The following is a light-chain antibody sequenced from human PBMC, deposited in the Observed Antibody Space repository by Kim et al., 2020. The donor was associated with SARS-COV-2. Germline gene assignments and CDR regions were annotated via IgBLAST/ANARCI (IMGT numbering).Light chain of an antibody. V-gene: IGKV3-11*01. CDR3: QQRSDWPLT. Sequence: SLSPGERATLSCRASQSVRSYLGWYRQKPGQAPRLLNYDTSNRAPGIPARFSGSWSGTDFTLTISSLEPEDFAIYYCQQRSDWPLTFGGGTKLEI. CDR1: QSVRSY. J-gene: IGKJ4*01. CDR2: DTS.